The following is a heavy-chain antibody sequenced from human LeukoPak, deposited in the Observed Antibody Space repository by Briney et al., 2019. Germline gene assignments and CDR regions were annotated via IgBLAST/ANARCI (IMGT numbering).Heavy chain of an antibody. D-gene: IGHD3-10*01. CDR2: IYHSGST. V-gene: IGHV4-30-2*01. J-gene: IGHJ3*02. CDR3: ARDRGASRGDAFDI. Sequence: PSQTLSLTCTVSGGSISSGGYYWSWIRQPPGKGLEWIGYIYHSGSTYYNPSLKSRVTISVDRSKNQFSLKLSSVTAADTAVYYCARDRGASRGDAFDIWGQGTMVTVSS. CDR1: GGSISSGGYY.